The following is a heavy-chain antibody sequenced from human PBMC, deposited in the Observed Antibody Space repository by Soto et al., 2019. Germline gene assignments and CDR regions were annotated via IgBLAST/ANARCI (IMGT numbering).Heavy chain of an antibody. J-gene: IGHJ4*02. CDR2: IYYSGST. CDR3: ATLPIKDYDYIWGSYPPDPFDY. V-gene: IGHV4-39*01. Sequence: SETLSLTCTVSGGSISSSSYYWGWIRQPPGKGLEWIGSIYYSGSTYYNPSLKSRVTISVDTSKNQFSLKLSSVTAADTAVYYCATLPIKDYDYIWGSYPPDPFDYWGQGTLVTVSS. D-gene: IGHD3-16*02. CDR1: GGSISSSSYY.